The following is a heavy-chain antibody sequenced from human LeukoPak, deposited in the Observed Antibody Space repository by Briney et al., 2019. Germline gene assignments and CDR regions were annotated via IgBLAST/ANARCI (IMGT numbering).Heavy chain of an antibody. V-gene: IGHV1-8*01. D-gene: IGHD5-24*01. Sequence: ASVKVSCKASGYTFSTSDINWVRQAPGQGLEWIGWMNPNSGNTGYAQNFQGRVTVTRNSSISTVYMELSRLRSDDTAVYFCARGLPTAEMFLMTAFDIWGQGTMVTVSS. CDR3: ARGLPTAEMFLMTAFDI. CDR1: GYTFSTSD. J-gene: IGHJ3*02. CDR2: MNPNSGNT.